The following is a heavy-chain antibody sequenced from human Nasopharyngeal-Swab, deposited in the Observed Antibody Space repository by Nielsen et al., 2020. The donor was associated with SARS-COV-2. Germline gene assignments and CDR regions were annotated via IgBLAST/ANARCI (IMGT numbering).Heavy chain of an antibody. V-gene: IGHV3-33*08. Sequence: GGSLRLSCAVSGLTVSSTYMSWVRQAPGKGLEWVAVIWYDGSNKYYADSVKGRFTISRDNSKDTLYLQMSSLRAEDTAVYYCARERYSSSWYFDYWGQGTLVTVSS. CDR2: IWYDGSNK. D-gene: IGHD6-13*01. J-gene: IGHJ4*02. CDR3: ARERYSSSWYFDY. CDR1: GLTVSSTY.